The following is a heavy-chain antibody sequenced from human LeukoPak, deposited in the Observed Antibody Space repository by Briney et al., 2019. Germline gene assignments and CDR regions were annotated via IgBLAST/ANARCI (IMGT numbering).Heavy chain of an antibody. J-gene: IGHJ4*02. Sequence: GGSLRLSCAASGFTLIDYTMHWVRQGPGKGLDWVSFMSWDGETTYYADSVRGRFTISRDSTKNSLYLQMKSLRAEDTALYFCAKEYGAGSYYDFDQWGQGTLVTVSS. V-gene: IGHV3-43*01. CDR3: AKEYGAGSYYDFDQ. CDR2: MSWDGETT. D-gene: IGHD3-10*01. CDR1: GFTLIDYT.